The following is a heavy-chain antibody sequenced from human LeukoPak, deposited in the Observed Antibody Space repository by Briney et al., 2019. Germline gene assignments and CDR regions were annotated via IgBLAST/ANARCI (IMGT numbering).Heavy chain of an antibody. CDR1: GFAFNSYT. CDR3: ARVAQGATTENYFYYYMDV. Sequence: GGSLRLSCEASGFAFNSYTITWVRQAPGRGLESVSSITSRSSHIYIADSVKGRFTISRDNAKNSLFLQMSSLRVEDTAVYYCARVAQGATTENYFYYYMDVWGKGTTVTVSS. J-gene: IGHJ6*03. CDR2: ITSRSSHI. V-gene: IGHV3-21*01. D-gene: IGHD4-11*01.